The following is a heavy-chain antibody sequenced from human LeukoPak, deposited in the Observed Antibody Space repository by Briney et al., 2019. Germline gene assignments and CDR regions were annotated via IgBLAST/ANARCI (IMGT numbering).Heavy chain of an antibody. D-gene: IGHD3-10*01. CDR3: AKDLGATMVRSIIPRGGMDV. CDR2: ISGSGGST. CDR1: GFTFSSYA. Sequence: GGSLRLSCAASGFTFSSYAMSWVRQAPGKGLEWVSAISGSGGSTYYADSVKGRFTVSRDNSKNTLYLQMNSLRAEDTAVYYCAKDLGATMVRSIIPRGGMDVWGQGTTVTVSS. J-gene: IGHJ6*02. V-gene: IGHV3-23*01.